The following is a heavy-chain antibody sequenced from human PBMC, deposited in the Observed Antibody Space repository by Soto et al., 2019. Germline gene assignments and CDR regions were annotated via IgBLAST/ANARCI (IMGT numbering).Heavy chain of an antibody. Sequence: GESLKISCKGSGYSFTNYWVGWVRQMPGQGLEWMGIIYPGDSDTRYSPSFQGRVTISADKSISTAYLQWSSLKASDTAMYYCARPGRLRYTSSFDYWGQGTLVTVSS. J-gene: IGHJ4*02. CDR1: GYSFTNYW. D-gene: IGHD6-6*01. V-gene: IGHV5-51*01. CDR2: IYPGDSDT. CDR3: ARPGRLRYTSSFDY.